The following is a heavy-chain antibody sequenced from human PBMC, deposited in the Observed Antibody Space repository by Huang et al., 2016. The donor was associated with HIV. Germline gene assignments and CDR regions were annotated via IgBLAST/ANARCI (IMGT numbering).Heavy chain of an antibody. V-gene: IGHV4-39*01. J-gene: IGHJ3*01. CDR3: ARHQAYGYYFRGFDV. CDR2: IYYSGST. D-gene: IGHD5-18*01. Sequence: QVQLEESGPGLVKPSETLSLTCTVSSGSIISKYHHWGWIRQPPGKRLEWIGSIYYSGSTHYNPSLKSLVTISVDTSENHFFLRLNSTIAADTAVYYCARHQAYGYYFRGFDVWGQGAIVTVSS. CDR1: SGSIISKYHH.